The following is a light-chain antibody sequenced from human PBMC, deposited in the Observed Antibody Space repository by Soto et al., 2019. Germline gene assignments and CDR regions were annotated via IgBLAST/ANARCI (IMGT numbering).Light chain of an antibody. V-gene: IGLV2-14*01. CDR1: SSDVGGYNY. Sequence: QSVLTQPASVSGSPGQSITISCTGTSSDVGGYNYVSWYQQHPGKAPKLMIYEVSHRPSGVSNRFSGSESGNTASLTLSGLQAWDKADYYRGSYTSRSTPYVFWTGT. CDR2: EVS. CDR3: GSYTSRSTPYV. J-gene: IGLJ1*01.